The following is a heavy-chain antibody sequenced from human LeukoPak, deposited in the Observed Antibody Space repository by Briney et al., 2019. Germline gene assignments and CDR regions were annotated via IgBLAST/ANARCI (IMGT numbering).Heavy chain of an antibody. CDR3: AKDRIAVAGFRSYYFDY. CDR1: GFTFSSYG. CDR2: IRYDGSNK. Sequence: GGSLRLSCAASGFTFSSYGMHWVRQAPGKGLEWVAFIRYDGSNKYYADSVKGRFTISRDNSKNTLYLQMNSLRAEDTAVYYCAKDRIAVAGFRSYYFDYWGQGTLVTVSS. J-gene: IGHJ4*02. V-gene: IGHV3-30*02. D-gene: IGHD6-19*01.